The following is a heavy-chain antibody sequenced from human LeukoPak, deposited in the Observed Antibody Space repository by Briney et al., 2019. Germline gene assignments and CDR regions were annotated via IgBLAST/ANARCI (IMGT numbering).Heavy chain of an antibody. CDR1: GGSFSGYY. Sequence: SETLSLTCVVYGGSFSGYYWSWIRQPPGKGLEWIGEINHSGSTNYNPSLKSRVTISVDTSKNQFSLKLSSVTAADTAVYYCARATYYYDSSGLNRGWYYYDSSGLNRGPFDYWGQGTLVTVSS. CDR3: ARATYYYDSSGLNRGWYYYDSSGLNRGPFDY. J-gene: IGHJ4*02. V-gene: IGHV4-34*01. CDR2: INHSGST. D-gene: IGHD3-22*01.